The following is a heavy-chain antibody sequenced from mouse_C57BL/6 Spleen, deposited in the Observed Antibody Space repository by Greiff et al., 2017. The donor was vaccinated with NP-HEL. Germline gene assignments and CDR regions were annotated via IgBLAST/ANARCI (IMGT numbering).Heavy chain of an antibody. Sequence: VQLKESGGGLVQPGASLKLSCAASGFTFSDYYMYWVRQTPEKRLEWVAYISNGGGSTYYPDTVKGRFTISRDNAKNTLYLQMSRLKSEDTSMYYCARLYDYDGYFDYWGQGTTLTVSS. J-gene: IGHJ2*01. D-gene: IGHD2-4*01. CDR1: GFTFSDYY. CDR2: ISNGGGST. V-gene: IGHV5-12*01. CDR3: ARLYDYDGYFDY.